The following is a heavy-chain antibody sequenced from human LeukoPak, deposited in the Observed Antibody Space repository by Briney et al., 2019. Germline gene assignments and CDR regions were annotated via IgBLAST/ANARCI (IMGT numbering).Heavy chain of an antibody. J-gene: IGHJ6*02. V-gene: IGHV3-33*01. CDR1: GFTFSSYG. Sequence: GGSLRLSCAASGFTFSSYGVHWVRQAPGKGLEGVAVIWHEGRNKYYADSVKGRFTISRDNSKNTLYLQMNSLRAEDTAVYYCARPMTTRYYYYGMDVWGQGTTVTVSS. CDR3: ARPMTTRYYYYGMDV. D-gene: IGHD4-17*01. CDR2: IWHEGRNK.